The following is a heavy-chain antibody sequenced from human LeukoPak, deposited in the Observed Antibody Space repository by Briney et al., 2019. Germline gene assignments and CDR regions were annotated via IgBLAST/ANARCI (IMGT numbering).Heavy chain of an antibody. D-gene: IGHD5-12*01. CDR1: GYTFTIYD. V-gene: IGHV1-8*03. CDR2: MNPNSGST. J-gene: IGHJ4*02. Sequence: GASVKVSCTASGYTFTIYDINWVRQAPGQGLEWMGWMNPNSGSTGYAQKFQGRVTITRNTSISTAYMELSGLRSEDTAVYYCARGRSTGYPYYFEYWGQGTLVTVSS. CDR3: ARGRSTGYPYYFEY.